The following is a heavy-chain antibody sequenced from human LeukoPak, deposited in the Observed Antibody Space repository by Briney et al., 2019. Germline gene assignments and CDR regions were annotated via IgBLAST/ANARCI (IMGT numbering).Heavy chain of an antibody. Sequence: SETLSLTCAVYGGSFSGYYWSWIRQPPGKGLEWTGEINHSGSTNYNPSLKSRVTISVDTSKNQFSLKLSSVTAADTAVYYCARPRLATNGLDCSSTSCYTHPFDYWGQGTLVTVSS. CDR3: ARPRLATNGLDCSSTSCYTHPFDY. CDR1: GGSFSGYY. V-gene: IGHV4-34*01. CDR2: INHSGST. J-gene: IGHJ4*02. D-gene: IGHD2-2*02.